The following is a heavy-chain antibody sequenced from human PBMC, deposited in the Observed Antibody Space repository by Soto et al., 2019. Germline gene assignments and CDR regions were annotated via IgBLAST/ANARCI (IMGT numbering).Heavy chain of an antibody. CDR1: GGSIRSYY. Sequence: SETLSLTCTVSGGSIRSYYWSWIRQPAGKPLEWIGRIYTSGSTNYNPSLKSRVTMSVDTSKNQFSLNLSSVTAADTAVYYCAREGASGFGMDVWGQGTTVTVSS. V-gene: IGHV4-4*07. CDR3: AREGASGFGMDV. D-gene: IGHD1-26*01. CDR2: IYTSGST. J-gene: IGHJ6*02.